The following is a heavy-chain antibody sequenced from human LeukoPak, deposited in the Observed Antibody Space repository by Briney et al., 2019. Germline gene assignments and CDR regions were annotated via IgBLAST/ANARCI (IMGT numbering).Heavy chain of an antibody. CDR2: IWYGGSNK. D-gene: IGHD1-26*01. CDR1: GFTFSSYG. CDR3: AKARGLGIVGAHFDY. Sequence: GGSLRLSCAASGFTFSSYGMHWVRQAPGKGLEWVAVIWYGGSNKYYADSVKGRFTISRDNSKNTLYLQMNSLRAEGTAVYYCAKARGLGIVGAHFDYWGQGTLVTVSS. J-gene: IGHJ4*02. V-gene: IGHV3-33*06.